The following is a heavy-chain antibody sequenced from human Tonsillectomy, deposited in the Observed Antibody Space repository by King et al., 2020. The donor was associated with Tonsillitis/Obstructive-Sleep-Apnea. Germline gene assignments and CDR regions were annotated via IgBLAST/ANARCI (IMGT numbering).Heavy chain of an antibody. J-gene: IGHJ6*03. CDR1: GFTFSNAW. Sequence: VQLVESGGGLVKPGGSLRLSCAASGFTFSNAWMSWVRQAPGKGRDWVGRIKRKTDGVTTDYAAPVKCGFTISRDDSKNTLYLQMNSLKTEDTAVYYCTAIKDIVVVPAAIGSSYYYYMDVWGKGTTVTVSS. CDR2: IKRKTDGVTT. D-gene: IGHD2-2*01. V-gene: IGHV3-15*01. CDR3: TAIKDIVVVPAAIGSSYYYYMDV.